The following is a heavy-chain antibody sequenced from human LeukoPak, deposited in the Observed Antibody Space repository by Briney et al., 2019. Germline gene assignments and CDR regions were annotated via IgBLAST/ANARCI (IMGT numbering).Heavy chain of an antibody. CDR3: AREFLFPTVTNVGNWFDP. Sequence: ASVKVSCKASGYTFTSYYMHWVRQAPGQGLEWMGIINPSGGSTSYAQKFQGRVTMTRDTSTSTVYMELSSLRSEDTAVYYCAREFLFPTVTNVGNWFDPWGQGTLVTVSS. CDR2: INPSGGST. J-gene: IGHJ5*02. D-gene: IGHD4-17*01. CDR1: GYTFTSYY. V-gene: IGHV1-46*01.